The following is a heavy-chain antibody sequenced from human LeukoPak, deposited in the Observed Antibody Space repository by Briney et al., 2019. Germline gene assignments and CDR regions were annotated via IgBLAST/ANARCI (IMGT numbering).Heavy chain of an antibody. D-gene: IGHD2-15*01. V-gene: IGHV1-69*13. CDR2: IIPIFGTA. CDR3: ARDEGRGYCSGGSCYRPYYYYYYYMDV. J-gene: IGHJ6*03. CDR1: GGTFSGYA. Sequence: GASVKVSXKASGGTFSGYAISWVRQAPGQGLEWMGGIIPIFGTANYAQKFQGRVTITADESTSTAYMELSSLRSEDTAVYYCARDEGRGYCSGGSCYRPYYYYYYYMDVWGKGTTVTVSS.